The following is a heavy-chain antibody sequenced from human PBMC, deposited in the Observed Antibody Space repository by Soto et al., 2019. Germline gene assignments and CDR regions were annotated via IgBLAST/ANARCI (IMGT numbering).Heavy chain of an antibody. J-gene: IGHJ4*02. CDR3: ARELGYDFQL. D-gene: IGHD3-3*01. CDR1: GFTFSNYW. Sequence: PAGSLRLSCAASGFTFSNYWMHWVRQAPGKGLVWVSRINSDGSSTNYAESTKGRFTTSRDNAKNTLYLQMNSLRAEDTAAYYCARELGYDFQLWGQGTLVTVSS. V-gene: IGHV3-74*01. CDR2: INSDGSST.